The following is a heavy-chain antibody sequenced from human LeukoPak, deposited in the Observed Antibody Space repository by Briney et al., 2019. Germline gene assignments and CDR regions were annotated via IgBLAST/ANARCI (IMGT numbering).Heavy chain of an antibody. Sequence: SQTLSLTCAISGDSVSSNSATWNWLRQSPSRGLEWLGRTYYRSKWYNDYAVSVKSRITINPDTSKNQFSLQLNSVTPEDTAVYYCARESGGFEYYFDYWGQGTLVTVSS. CDR3: ARESGGFEYYFDY. V-gene: IGHV6-1*01. CDR1: GDSVSSNSAT. CDR2: TYYRSKWYN. D-gene: IGHD3-16*01. J-gene: IGHJ4*02.